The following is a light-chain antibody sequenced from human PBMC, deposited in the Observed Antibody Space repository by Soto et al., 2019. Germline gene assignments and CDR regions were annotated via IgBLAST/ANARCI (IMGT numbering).Light chain of an antibody. CDR3: QQCNNWPRT. CDR1: QTVGSN. Sequence: EIVMTQSPATLSVSPGERATLSCRASQTVGSNLAWYQQKPGQAPRLLIYGASTRATGIPTRFSGSGSGTEFTLTISSLQSEDFAVYYCQQCNNWPRTFGRGTKLEIK. V-gene: IGKV3-15*01. J-gene: IGKJ2*01. CDR2: GAS.